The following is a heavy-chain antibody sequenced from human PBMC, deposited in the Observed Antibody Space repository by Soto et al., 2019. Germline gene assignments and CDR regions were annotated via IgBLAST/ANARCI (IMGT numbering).Heavy chain of an antibody. V-gene: IGHV1-69*13. D-gene: IGHD1-20*01. CDR1: GGTFSSYA. J-gene: IGHJ6*02. CDR2: IIPIFGTA. CDR3: ARDRKGITGTIYYYYGMDV. Sequence: SVKVSCKASGGTFSSYAISWVRQAPGQGLEWMGGIIPIFGTANYAQKFQGRVTITADESTSTAYMELSSLRSEDTAVYYCARDRKGITGTIYYYYGMDVWGQGTTVTVSS.